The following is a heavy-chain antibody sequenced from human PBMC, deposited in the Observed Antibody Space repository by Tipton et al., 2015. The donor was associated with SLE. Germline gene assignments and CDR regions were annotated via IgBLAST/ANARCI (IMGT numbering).Heavy chain of an antibody. CDR2: INHSGST. CDR1: GGSFSGYY. Sequence: TLSLTCAVYGGSFSGYYWSWIRQPPGKGLEWIGEINHSGSTNYNPSLKSRVTISVDRSKNQFSLKLSSVTAADTAVYYCARVAYCGGDCSFHGMDVWGQGTTVTVSS. V-gene: IGHV4-34*01. CDR3: ARVAYCGGDCSFHGMDV. J-gene: IGHJ6*02. D-gene: IGHD2-21*01.